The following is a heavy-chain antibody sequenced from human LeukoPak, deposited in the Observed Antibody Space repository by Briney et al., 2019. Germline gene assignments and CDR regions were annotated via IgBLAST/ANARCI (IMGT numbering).Heavy chain of an antibody. D-gene: IGHD2-15*01. V-gene: IGHV1-8*01. Sequence: ASVKVSCKASGYTFTSYDIDWVRQATGQGLEWMGWMNPNSGNTGYAQKFQGRVTMTRNTSISTAYMELSSLRSEDTAVYYCARGSRYCSGGSCTKYWGQGTLVTVSS. CDR1: GYTFTSYD. CDR2: MNPNSGNT. CDR3: ARGSRYCSGGSCTKY. J-gene: IGHJ4*02.